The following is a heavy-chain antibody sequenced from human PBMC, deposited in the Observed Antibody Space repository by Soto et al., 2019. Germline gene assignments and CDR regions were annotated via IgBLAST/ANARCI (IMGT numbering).Heavy chain of an antibody. Sequence: ASVKVSCKASGYTFSSYNINWVRQAPGQGLEWMGWISAYNGNTKYAQKLQGRVTMTTDTSTSTAYMELRSLRSDDTAVYYCARDREYNHIFDYWGQGTLVTVSS. V-gene: IGHV1-18*01. J-gene: IGHJ4*02. CDR3: ARDREYNHIFDY. CDR1: GYTFSSYN. CDR2: ISAYNGNT. D-gene: IGHD1-1*01.